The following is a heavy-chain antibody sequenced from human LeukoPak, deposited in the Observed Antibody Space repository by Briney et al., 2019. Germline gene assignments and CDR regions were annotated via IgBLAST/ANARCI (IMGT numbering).Heavy chain of an antibody. D-gene: IGHD3-10*01. Sequence: GASVKVSCKASGYTFTSYDINWVRQATGQGLEWMGWMNPNSGNTGYAQKFQGRVTMTRNTSISTAYMELSSLRSEDTAVYYCARGRRIRRWGRCYYGSGSSKPNYYFDYWGQGTLVTVSS. CDR1: GYTFTSYD. V-gene: IGHV1-8*01. CDR2: MNPNSGNT. CDR3: ARGRRIRRWGRCYYGSGSSKPNYYFDY. J-gene: IGHJ4*02.